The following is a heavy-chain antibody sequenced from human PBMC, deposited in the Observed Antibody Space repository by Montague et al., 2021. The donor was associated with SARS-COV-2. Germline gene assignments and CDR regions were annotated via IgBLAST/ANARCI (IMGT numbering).Heavy chain of an antibody. D-gene: IGHD2-2*02. CDR2: INQSGNT. CDR3: ARLGNGIVPSPILGLGPYYSFYYMDV. Sequence: SETLSLTCAVSGGSFSRYYWSWILQPPGKGLEWIGEINQSGNTKYNPSLQSRVSISLDTSRNQFSLKVSSVTAADTAIYYCARLGNGIVPSPILGLGPYYSFYYMDVWGKGTTVTVSS. J-gene: IGHJ6*03. V-gene: IGHV4-34*01. CDR1: GGSFSRYY.